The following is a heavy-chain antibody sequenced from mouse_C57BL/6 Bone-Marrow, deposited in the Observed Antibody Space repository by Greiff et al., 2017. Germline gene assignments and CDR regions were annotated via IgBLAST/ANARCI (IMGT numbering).Heavy chain of an antibody. CDR2: IHPNSGST. J-gene: IGHJ3*01. Sequence: QVQLQQPGAELVKPGASVKLSCKASGYTFTSYWMHWVKQRPGQGLEWIGMIHPNSGSTNYNEKFKSKATLTVDKSSRPAYMLPSRLTSEDSADYYCARWNPGLAGLAYWGQGTLVTGSA. D-gene: IGHD3-3*01. CDR3: ARWNPGLAGLAY. V-gene: IGHV1-64*01. CDR1: GYTFTSYW.